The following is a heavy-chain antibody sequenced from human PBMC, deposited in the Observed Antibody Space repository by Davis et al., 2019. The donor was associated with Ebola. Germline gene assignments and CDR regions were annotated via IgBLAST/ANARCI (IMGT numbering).Heavy chain of an antibody. J-gene: IGHJ4*02. Sequence: ASVKVSCKASGYTFTSYGINWVRQATAQGLEWMGWMNPNSGNTGYAQKFQGRVTMTRNTSISTAYMELSSLRSEDTAVYYCARVPLIYYDSSGYYWDYWGQGTLVTVSS. CDR3: ARVPLIYYDSSGYYWDY. CDR1: GYTFTSYG. D-gene: IGHD3-22*01. V-gene: IGHV1-8*02. CDR2: MNPNSGNT.